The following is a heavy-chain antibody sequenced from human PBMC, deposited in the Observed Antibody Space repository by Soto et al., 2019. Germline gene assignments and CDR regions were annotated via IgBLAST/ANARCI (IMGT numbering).Heavy chain of an antibody. CDR1: GYTFTSYC. J-gene: IGHJ5*02. Sequence: ASVKVACKGSGYTFTSYCISWVRQAPGQGIEWMGWISAYNGNTNYAQKLQGRVTMTTDTSTSTAYMELRSLRSDDTAVYYCAREYCSGGSCYPGWFDPWGQGTLVTVSS. CDR3: AREYCSGGSCYPGWFDP. D-gene: IGHD2-15*01. V-gene: IGHV1-18*01. CDR2: ISAYNGNT.